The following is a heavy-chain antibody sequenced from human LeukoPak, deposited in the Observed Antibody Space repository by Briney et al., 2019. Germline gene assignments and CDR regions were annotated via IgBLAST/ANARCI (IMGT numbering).Heavy chain of an antibody. D-gene: IGHD4-17*01. CDR2: MNPNSGIT. CDR3: AREDGDYVSSFDY. J-gene: IGHJ4*02. V-gene: IGHV1-8*02. CDR1: GYTFTNYD. Sequence: ASVKVSCKASGYTFTNYDINWVRQATGQGLEWMGWMNPNSGITAYAQKFQGRVTMTRDMSTSTVYMELSSLRSEDTAVYYCAREDGDYVSSFDYWGQGTLVTVSS.